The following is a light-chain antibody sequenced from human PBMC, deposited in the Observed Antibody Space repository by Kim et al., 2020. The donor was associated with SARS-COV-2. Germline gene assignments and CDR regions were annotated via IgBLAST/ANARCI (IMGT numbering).Light chain of an antibody. CDR2: GKN. CDR3: NSRDSSGNHVV. V-gene: IGLV3-19*01. Sequence: ALGQTVRSTSQGDSLRSYYERWYQQKPGQAPVLVIYGKNNRPSGIPERFSGSSSGNTASLTITGAQAEDEADYYCNSRDSSGNHVVFGGGTKLTVL. J-gene: IGLJ2*01. CDR1: SLRSYY.